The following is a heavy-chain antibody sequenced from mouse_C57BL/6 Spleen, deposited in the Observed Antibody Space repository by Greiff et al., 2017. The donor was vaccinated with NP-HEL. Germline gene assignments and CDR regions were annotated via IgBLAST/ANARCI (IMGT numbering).Heavy chain of an antibody. V-gene: IGHV1-64*01. J-gene: IGHJ4*01. CDR1: GYTFTSYW. CDR3: ARSPFTTVVATGYYAMDY. CDR2: IHPNSGST. Sequence: QVQLQQPGAELVKPGASVKLSCKASGYTFTSYWMHWVKQRPGQGLEWIGMIHPNSGSTNYNEKFKSKATLTVDKSSSTAYMQLSSLTSEDSAVYYCARSPFTTVVATGYYAMDYWGQGTSVTVSS. D-gene: IGHD1-1*01.